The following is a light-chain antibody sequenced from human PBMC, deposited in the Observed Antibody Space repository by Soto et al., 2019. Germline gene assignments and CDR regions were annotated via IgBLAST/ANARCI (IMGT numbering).Light chain of an antibody. J-gene: IGLJ1*01. CDR2: EVS. Sequence: QSALTQPASVSGSPGQSITISCTGTSSDVGGYNYVSWYQQHPGKAPKLIIHEVSNRPSGVSYRFSGSKSDNTASLTISGLQPEDEADYYCSSFSSSRAYVFGTGTQLTVL. V-gene: IGLV2-14*01. CDR1: SSDVGGYNY. CDR3: SSFSSSRAYV.